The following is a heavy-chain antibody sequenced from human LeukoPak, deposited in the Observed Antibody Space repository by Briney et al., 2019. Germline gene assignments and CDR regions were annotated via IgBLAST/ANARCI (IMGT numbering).Heavy chain of an antibody. Sequence: GGSLRLSCAASGFTFDDYGMSWVRQAPGKGLEWVSGINWNGGSTGYADSVKGRFTISRDNAKNSLYLQMNSLRAEDTALYHCASDASGWYDFDHWGQGTLVTVSS. J-gene: IGHJ4*02. D-gene: IGHD6-19*01. CDR1: GFTFDDYG. V-gene: IGHV3-20*01. CDR3: ASDASGWYDFDH. CDR2: INWNGGST.